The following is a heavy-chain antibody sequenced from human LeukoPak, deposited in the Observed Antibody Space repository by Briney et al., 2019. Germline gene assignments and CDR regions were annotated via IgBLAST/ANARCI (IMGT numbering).Heavy chain of an antibody. CDR3: AKDQQGSGYYLPSGAFDI. CDR1: GFTFSSYA. V-gene: IGHV3-23*01. J-gene: IGHJ3*02. CDR2: ISGSGGST. Sequence: PGGSLRLSCAASGFTFSSYAMSWVRQAPGKGLEWVSAISGSGGSTYYADSVKGRFTISRDNSKNTLYLQMNSLRAEDTAVYYCAKDQQGSGYYLPSGAFDIWGQGTMVTVSS. D-gene: IGHD3-22*01.